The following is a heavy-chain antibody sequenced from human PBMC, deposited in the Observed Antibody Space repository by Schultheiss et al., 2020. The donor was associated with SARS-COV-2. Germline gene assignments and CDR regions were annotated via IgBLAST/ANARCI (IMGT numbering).Heavy chain of an antibody. J-gene: IGHJ5*02. Sequence: ASVKVSCKASGYTFTSYGISWVRQAPGQGLEWMGWISAYNGNTNYAQKLQGRVTMTRDTSISTAYMELSRLRSDDTAVYYCAREGIAVGWFDPWGQGTLVTVSS. CDR3: AREGIAVGWFDP. CDR2: ISAYNGNT. CDR1: GYTFTSYG. D-gene: IGHD6-19*01. V-gene: IGHV1-18*01.